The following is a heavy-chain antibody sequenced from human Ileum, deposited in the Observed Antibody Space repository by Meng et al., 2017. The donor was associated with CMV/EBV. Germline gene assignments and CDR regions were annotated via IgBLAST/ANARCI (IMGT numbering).Heavy chain of an antibody. Sequence: GESLKISCTASGFTFDDYGMSWVRQAPGKGLEWVSGINWNGGSTDYADSVKGRFTISRDNAKNSLYLQMNSLRAEDTALYYCAKVASRYCSSTSCYTRPYYFDYWGQGTLVTVSS. V-gene: IGHV3-20*04. J-gene: IGHJ4*02. CDR3: AKVASRYCSSTSCYTRPYYFDY. CDR2: INWNGGST. D-gene: IGHD2-2*02. CDR1: GFTFDDYG.